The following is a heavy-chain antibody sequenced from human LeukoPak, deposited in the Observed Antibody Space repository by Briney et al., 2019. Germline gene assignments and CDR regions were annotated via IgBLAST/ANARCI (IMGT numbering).Heavy chain of an antibody. CDR3: ARGAKDDYYDSTGYYYALGY. CDR1: GGTFSSYA. D-gene: IGHD3-22*01. CDR2: IIPIFGTA. J-gene: IGHJ4*02. V-gene: IGHV1-69*13. Sequence: SVKVSCKASGGTFSSYAISWVRQAPGQGLEWMGGIIPIFGTANYAQKFQGRVTITADESTSTAYMELSSLRSEDTAVYYCARGAKDDYYDSTGYYYALGYWGQGTLVTVSS.